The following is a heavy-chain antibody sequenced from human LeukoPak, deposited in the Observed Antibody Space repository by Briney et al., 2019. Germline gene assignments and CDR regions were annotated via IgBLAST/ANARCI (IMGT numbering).Heavy chain of an antibody. D-gene: IGHD2-15*01. Sequence: ASVKVSCKASGYTFTSYDINWVRQATGQGLEWMGCINVYSGGAHYAQKFQGRLSMTRDTSLNTAYMELSSLRSDDTAVYYCARDILGRSNGGSNYFGMEVWGQGTTVTVSS. CDR2: INVYSGGA. CDR3: ARDILGRSNGGSNYFGMEV. J-gene: IGHJ6*02. V-gene: IGHV1-2*02. CDR1: GYTFTSYD.